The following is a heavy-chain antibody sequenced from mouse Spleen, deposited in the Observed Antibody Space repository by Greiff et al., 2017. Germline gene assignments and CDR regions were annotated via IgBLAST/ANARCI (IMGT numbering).Heavy chain of an antibody. V-gene: IGHV5-9-3*01. CDR1: GFTFSSYA. D-gene: IGHD1-2*01. Sequence: DVQLVESGGGLVKPGGSLKLSCAASGFTFSSYAMSWVRQTPEKRLEWVATISSGGSYTYYPDSVKGRFTISRDNAKNTLYLQMSSLRSEDTAMYYCARPQFITTATGFAYWGQGTLVTVSA. CDR2: ISSGGSYT. CDR3: ARPQFITTATGFAY. J-gene: IGHJ3*01.